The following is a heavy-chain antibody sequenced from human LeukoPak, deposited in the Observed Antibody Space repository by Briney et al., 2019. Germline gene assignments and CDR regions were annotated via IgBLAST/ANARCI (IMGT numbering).Heavy chain of an antibody. CDR2: ISGDGGST. CDR1: GFTFDDYA. J-gene: IGHJ4*02. D-gene: IGHD6-19*01. Sequence: PGGSLRLSCAASGFTFDDYAMHWVRQAPGKGLEWVSLISGDGGSTYYADSVKGRFTISRDNSKNSLYLQMSSLRIEDTVLYYCAKDRGDFSGWFFWGQGTLVTVSS. CDR3: AKDRGDFSGWFF. V-gene: IGHV3-43*02.